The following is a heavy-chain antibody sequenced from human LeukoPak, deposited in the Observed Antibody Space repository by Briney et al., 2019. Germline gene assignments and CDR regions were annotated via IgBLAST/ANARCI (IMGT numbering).Heavy chain of an antibody. J-gene: IGHJ4*02. Sequence: GGSLRLSCAASGFTFSSFGMHWVRQAPGKGLEWVAVISYDGSNKYYADSVKGRFTISRDNSKNTLYLQMNSLRAEDTAVYYCAEEGGNGYSYGPDYWGQGTLVTVSS. V-gene: IGHV3-30*18. CDR1: GFTFSSFG. D-gene: IGHD5-18*01. CDR2: ISYDGSNK. CDR3: AEEGGNGYSYGPDY.